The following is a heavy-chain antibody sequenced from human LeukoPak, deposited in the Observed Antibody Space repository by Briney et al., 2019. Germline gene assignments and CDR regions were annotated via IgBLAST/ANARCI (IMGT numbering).Heavy chain of an antibody. Sequence: GGSLRLSCAASGFTFSSHAMSWVRQPRGKGLEWVSAISGSGGSTYYADSVKGRFTSSRHNSKNTLYLQMNSLRAEDTAVYYCAKDSYDYPWSYFDYWGQGTLVTVSS. CDR1: GFTFSSHA. J-gene: IGHJ4*02. D-gene: IGHD3-16*01. CDR2: ISGSGGST. V-gene: IGHV3-23*01. CDR3: AKDSYDYPWSYFDY.